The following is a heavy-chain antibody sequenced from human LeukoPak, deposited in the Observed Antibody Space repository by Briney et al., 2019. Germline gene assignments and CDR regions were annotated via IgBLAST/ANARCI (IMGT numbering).Heavy chain of an antibody. D-gene: IGHD4-17*01. CDR1: GGSISSGGYS. CDR3: ARGGDYGDSSDAFDV. V-gene: IGHV4-30-2*01. J-gene: IGHJ3*01. Sequence: SETLSLTCAVSGGSISSGGYSWRWIRQPPGKGLEWIGYIYHSGSTYYNPSLKSRVTISVDRSKNQFSLKLSSVTAADTAVYYCARGGDYGDSSDAFDVWGQGTMVTVSS. CDR2: IYHSGST.